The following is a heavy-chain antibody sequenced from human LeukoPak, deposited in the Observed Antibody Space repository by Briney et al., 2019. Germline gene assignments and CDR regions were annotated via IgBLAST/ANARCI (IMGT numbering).Heavy chain of an antibody. CDR2: MNPNSGNT. D-gene: IGHD2-2*01. V-gene: IGHV1-8*03. CDR1: GYTFTGYY. J-gene: IGHJ5*02. CDR3: ARDSARDIVVVPAAMRFDP. Sequence: GASVKVSCKASGYTFTGYYMHWVRQAPGQGLEWMGWMNPNSGNTGYAQKSQGRVTITRNTSISTAYMELSSLRSEDTAVYYCARDSARDIVVVPAAMRFDPWGQGTLVTVSS.